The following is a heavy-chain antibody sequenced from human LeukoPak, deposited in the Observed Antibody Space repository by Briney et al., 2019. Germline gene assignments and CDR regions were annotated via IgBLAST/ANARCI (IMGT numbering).Heavy chain of an antibody. CDR2: INHSGST. Sequence: SETLSLTCAVYGGSFSGYYWSWIRQPPGKGLEWIGEINHSGSTNYNPSLESRVTISVDTSKNQFSLKLSSVTAADTAVYYCARGTTTFDYWGQGTLVTVSS. V-gene: IGHV4-34*01. CDR3: ARGTTTFDY. J-gene: IGHJ4*02. D-gene: IGHD1-26*01. CDR1: GGSFSGYY.